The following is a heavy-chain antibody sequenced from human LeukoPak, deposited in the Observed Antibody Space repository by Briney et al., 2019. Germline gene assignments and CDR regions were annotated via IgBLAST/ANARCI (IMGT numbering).Heavy chain of an antibody. CDR3: ARGRGAVAGYYYYGMDV. J-gene: IGHJ6*02. D-gene: IGHD6-19*01. CDR1: GGSISSYY. CDR2: IYTSGST. Sequence: SQTLSLTCTVSGGSISSYYWSWIRQPAGKGLEWIGRIYTSGSTNYIPSLKSRVTMSVDTSKNQFSLKLSSVTAADTAVYYCARGRGAVAGYYYYGMDVWGQGTTVTVSS. V-gene: IGHV4-4*07.